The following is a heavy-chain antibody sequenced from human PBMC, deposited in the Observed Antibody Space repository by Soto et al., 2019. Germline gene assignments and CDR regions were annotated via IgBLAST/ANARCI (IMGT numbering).Heavy chain of an antibody. CDR3: ARDYGSIKSQEFDY. V-gene: IGHV1-18*01. CDR1: GGTFSSYA. J-gene: IGHJ4*02. Sequence: ASVKVSCKASGGTFSSYAISWVGQAPGQGLEWMGWISAKTGDTDYAQKFQDRVIMTTDTSTSTAYMELRSLRSDDTAVYYCARDYGSIKSQEFDYWGQGALVTVSS. D-gene: IGHD3-10*01. CDR2: ISAKTGDT.